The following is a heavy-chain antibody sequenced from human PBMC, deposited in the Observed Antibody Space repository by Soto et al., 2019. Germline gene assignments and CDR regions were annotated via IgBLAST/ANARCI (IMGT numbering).Heavy chain of an antibody. CDR2: MNPNSGNT. Sequence: GASVKVSCKASGYTFTSYDINWVRQATGQGLEWMGWMNPNSGNTGYAQKFQGRVTMTRNTSISTAYMELSSLRAEDTAVYYCARDRSIAAAGPYNWFDPWGQGTLVTVSS. CDR3: ARDRSIAAAGPYNWFDP. CDR1: GYTFTSYD. V-gene: IGHV1-8*01. D-gene: IGHD6-13*01. J-gene: IGHJ5*02.